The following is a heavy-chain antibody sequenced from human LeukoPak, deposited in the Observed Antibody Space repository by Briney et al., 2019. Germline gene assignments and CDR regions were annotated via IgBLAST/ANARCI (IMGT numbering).Heavy chain of an antibody. J-gene: IGHJ4*02. CDR1: GYTFTSYD. V-gene: IGHV1-8*03. CDR3: ARSLPTYYYDNSGYRGYFDY. D-gene: IGHD3-22*01. CDR2: MNPNSGNT. Sequence: ASVKVSCKASGYTFTSYDINWVRQAPGQGLEWMGWMNPNSGNTGYAQKFQGRVTITRNTSISTAYMELSSLRSEDTAVYYCARSLPTYYYDNSGYRGYFDYWGQGTLVTVSS.